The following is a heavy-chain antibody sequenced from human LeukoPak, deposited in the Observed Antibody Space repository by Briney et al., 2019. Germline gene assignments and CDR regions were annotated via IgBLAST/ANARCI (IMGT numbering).Heavy chain of an antibody. CDR3: ARVWGSRDRDYFDA. V-gene: IGHV3-7*01. J-gene: IGHJ4*02. Sequence: LGGSLRLSCAASGFTFISNDMTWVRQAPGKGLEWVADINENGADKYYVESVKGTFTISRDNTKNSLSLQMHSLRAEDTAVYYCARVWGSRDRDYFDAWGQGILVTVSS. D-gene: IGHD7-27*01. CDR1: GFTFISND. CDR2: INENGADK.